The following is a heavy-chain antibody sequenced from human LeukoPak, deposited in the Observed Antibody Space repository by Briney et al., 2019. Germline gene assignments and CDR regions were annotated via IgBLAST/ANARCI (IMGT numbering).Heavy chain of an antibody. CDR2: ISAYNGNT. J-gene: IGHJ4*02. CDR1: GYTFTSYG. D-gene: IGHD3-22*01. Sequence: ASVKVSCKASGYTFTSYGISWVRQAPGQGLEWMGWISAYNGNTNYAQKFQGRVTMTRNTSISTAYMELSSLRSEDTAVYYCALYDSGFDYWGQGTLVTVSS. CDR3: ALYDSGFDY. V-gene: IGHV1-18*01.